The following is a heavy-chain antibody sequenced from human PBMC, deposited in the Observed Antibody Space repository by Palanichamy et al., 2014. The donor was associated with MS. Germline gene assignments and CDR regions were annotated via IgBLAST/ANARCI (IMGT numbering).Heavy chain of an antibody. J-gene: IGHJ4*02. D-gene: IGHD3-16*01. V-gene: IGHV3-7*01. CDR3: GRVGRGGSNEDY. CDR1: GFSFSSHW. CDR2: IKKDGSEK. Sequence: EVQLVESWGRAWSSLGGPVRLSCTASGFSFSSHWMSWVRQAPGKGLEWVAGIKKDGSEKAYVDSAKGRFTISRDNAKNSLYLQMNSLRAEDTAVYYCGRVGRGGSNEDYWGQGTLVTVSS.